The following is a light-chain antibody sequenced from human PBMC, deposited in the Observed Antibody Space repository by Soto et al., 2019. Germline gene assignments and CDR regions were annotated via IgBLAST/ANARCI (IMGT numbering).Light chain of an antibody. V-gene: IGKV1-5*01. CDR2: DVS. CDR3: PHYDSYYWP. Sequence: DNQVTQSPSTLSASVEERVTITCLASQRVSHWLAWYQQHSGKAPQLLIYDVSSFESGVPSRFSGSRSGTEFILNISSLQPADYVTYYCPHYDSYYWPFEQGTKVDI. J-gene: IGKJ1*01. CDR1: QRVSHW.